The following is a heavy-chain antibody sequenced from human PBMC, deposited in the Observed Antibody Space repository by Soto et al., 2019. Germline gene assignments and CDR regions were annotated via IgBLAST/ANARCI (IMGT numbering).Heavy chain of an antibody. CDR3: ARDFLSAAGWAVLMAFDI. CDR2: IYYSGST. D-gene: IGHD6-13*01. V-gene: IGHV4-31*03. CDR1: GGSISSGGYY. Sequence: PSETLSLTCTVSGGSISSGGYYWSWIRQHPGKGLEWIGYIYYSGSTYYNPSLKSRVTISVDTSKNQFSLKLSSVTAADTAVYYCARDFLSAAGWAVLMAFDIWGQGTMVTVSS. J-gene: IGHJ3*02.